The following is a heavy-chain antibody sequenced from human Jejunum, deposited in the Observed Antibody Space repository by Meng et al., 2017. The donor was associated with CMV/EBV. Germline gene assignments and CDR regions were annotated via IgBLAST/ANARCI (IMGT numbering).Heavy chain of an antibody. D-gene: IGHD1-26*01. CDR2: ISGYNGKA. CDR1: GYREPTYG. Sequence: SGYREPTYGINWVRQAPGQGLEWMGWISGYNGKAKYVQKFQGRVTMTTDTSTSTVYMELTRLRSDDTAVYYCAKDGGSYLDYYFDYWGQGTLVTVSS. CDR3: AKDGGSYLDYYFDY. V-gene: IGHV1-18*01. J-gene: IGHJ4*02.